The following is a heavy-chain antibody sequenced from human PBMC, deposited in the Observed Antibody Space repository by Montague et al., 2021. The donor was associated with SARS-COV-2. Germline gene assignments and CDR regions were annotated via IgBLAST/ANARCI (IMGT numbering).Heavy chain of an antibody. CDR1: GGSISPYY. J-gene: IGHJ4*02. Sequence: SETLSLTCTVSGGSISPYYWSWIRQPPGKGLEWIGDIYYTGSTXXXPSXXXRLTISVDTSENQFSLNVTSVTPADTAVYYCARVVWELRDEDYYFDYWGQGTLVTVSS. CDR3: ARVVWELRDEDYYFDY. CDR2: IYYTGST. V-gene: IGHV4-59*01. D-gene: IGHD1-26*01.